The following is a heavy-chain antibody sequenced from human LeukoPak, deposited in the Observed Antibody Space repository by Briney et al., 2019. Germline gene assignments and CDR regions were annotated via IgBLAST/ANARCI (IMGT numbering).Heavy chain of an antibody. CDR1: GFTFRSYA. D-gene: IGHD5-18*01. CDR2: ITYNSGTI. J-gene: IGHJ4*02. CDR3: ARDSGYSYADDY. V-gene: IGHV3-48*02. Sequence: QPGGSLRLSCRASGFTFRSYAMQWVRQAPGKGLEWVSYITYNSGTIFYADSVKGRFTISRDNAKDSLYLQMSSLRDEDTAVYYCARDSGYSYADDYWGQGTLVTVSS.